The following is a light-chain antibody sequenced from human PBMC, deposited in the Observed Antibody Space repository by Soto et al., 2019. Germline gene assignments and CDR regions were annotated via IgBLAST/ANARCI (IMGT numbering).Light chain of an antibody. CDR2: DVS. J-gene: IGLJ1*01. CDR1: SSDVGGYNY. V-gene: IGLV2-14*01. Sequence: QSALTQPASVSGSPGQSITISCTGTSSDVGGYNYVSWYQQHPGKAHKLMIYDVSNRPSGVSNRFSGSKSGNTASLTISWLQAEDEADYYCSSYTSSSTLEYVFGTGTKVTVL. CDR3: SSYTSSSTLEYV.